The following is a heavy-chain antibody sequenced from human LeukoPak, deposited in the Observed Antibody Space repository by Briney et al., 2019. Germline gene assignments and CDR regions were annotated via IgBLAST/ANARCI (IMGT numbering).Heavy chain of an antibody. J-gene: IGHJ4*02. CDR1: GGTFSSYT. D-gene: IGHD3-16*01. CDR2: IIPILGIA. CDR3: ARTRGGSSRDYFDY. V-gene: IGHV1-69*02. Sequence: SVKVSCKASGGTFSSYTISWVRQAPGQGLEWMGRIIPILGIANYAQKFQGRVTITADKSTSTAYMELSSLRSEDTAVYYCARTRGGSSRDYFDYWGQGTLVIVSS.